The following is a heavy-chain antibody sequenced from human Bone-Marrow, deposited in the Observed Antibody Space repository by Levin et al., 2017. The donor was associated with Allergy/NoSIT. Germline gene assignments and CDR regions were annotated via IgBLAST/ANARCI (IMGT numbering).Heavy chain of an antibody. CDR3: AKLLPWLVLTAPFDY. CDR2: ISYDGSYK. CDR1: GFTFSNYG. V-gene: IGHV3-30*18. Sequence: GESLKISCAVSGFTFSNYGMHWVRQAPGKGLEWVALISYDGSYKDYADRVKGRFTISRDSSKNTLYLQMNSLRAEDTAVYYCAKLLPWLVLTAPFDYWGQGTLVTVSS. J-gene: IGHJ4*02. D-gene: IGHD6-19*01.